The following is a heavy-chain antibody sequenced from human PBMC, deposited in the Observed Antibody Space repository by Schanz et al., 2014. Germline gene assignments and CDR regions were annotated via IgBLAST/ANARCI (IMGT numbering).Heavy chain of an antibody. CDR2: TYYKSKWYN. CDR3: TRDSITLVRGVVWRNYGMDV. CDR1: GDSVSSNSAA. J-gene: IGHJ6*02. V-gene: IGHV6-1*01. D-gene: IGHD3-10*01. Sequence: QVQLHQSGPGLVKPSQTLSLTCAISGDSVSSNSAAWNWIRQSPSRGLEWLGRTYYKSKWYNDYALSVKSRITITPDTSTNQFSLQLNSVTPEDTAVYYCTRDSITLVRGVVWRNYGMDVWGQGTTVTVSS.